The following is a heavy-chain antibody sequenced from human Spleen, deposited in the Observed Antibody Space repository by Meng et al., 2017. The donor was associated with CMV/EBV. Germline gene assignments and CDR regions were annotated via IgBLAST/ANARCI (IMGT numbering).Heavy chain of an antibody. J-gene: IGHJ6*02. D-gene: IGHD1-26*01. CDR1: GGSVSSGSYY. Sequence: SETLSLTCTVSGGSVSSGSYYWSWIRQPPGKGLEWIGYIYYSGSTNYNPSLKRRVTISVDTSKNQFSLKLSSVTAADTAVYYCAVGGELLSYYGMDVWGQGTTVTVSS. V-gene: IGHV4-61*01. CDR2: IYYSGST. CDR3: AVGGELLSYYGMDV.